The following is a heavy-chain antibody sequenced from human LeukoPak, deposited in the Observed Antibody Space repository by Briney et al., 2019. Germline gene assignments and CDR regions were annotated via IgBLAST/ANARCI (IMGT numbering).Heavy chain of an antibody. CDR3: VRGGLVRGAINSLIGFDV. V-gene: IGHV4-39*01. D-gene: IGHD3-10*01. J-gene: IGHJ3*01. CDR2: IYYSGRT. CDR1: GGSISSRTYY. Sequence: PSETLSLTCTVSGGSISSRTYYWGWIRQPPGKGLEWIGSIYYSGRTYYNPSLKSRIIISVDTSKNQFSLKLNSVTAEDTALYYCVRGGLVRGAINSLIGFDVWGQGIMVTVSS.